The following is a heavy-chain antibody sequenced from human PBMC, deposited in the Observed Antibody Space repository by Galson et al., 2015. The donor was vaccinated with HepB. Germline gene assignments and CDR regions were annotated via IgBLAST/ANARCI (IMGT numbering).Heavy chain of an antibody. CDR1: GFTFSNYA. CDR3: ARRVQGGSDY. D-gene: IGHD2-15*01. J-gene: IGHJ4*02. CDR2: ISTDGRSN. Sequence: SLRLSCAVSGFTFSNYAMHWVRQAPGKGLEWVAVISTDGRSNYYADSVKGRFTISRDNSMNTLYLQMNSLRPDDTAVYYCARRVQGGSDYWGQGTLVTVSS. V-gene: IGHV3-30*04.